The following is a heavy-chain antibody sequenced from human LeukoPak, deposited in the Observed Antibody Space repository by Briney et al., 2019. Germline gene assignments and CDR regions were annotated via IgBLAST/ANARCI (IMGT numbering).Heavy chain of an antibody. CDR3: ARGSTAMGTLYDY. Sequence: SETLSLTCAVYGGSFSGYYWSWMRQPPGKGLEWIGEINHSGSTNYNPSLKSRVTISVDTSKDQFSLKLSSVTAADTAVYYCARGSTAMGTLYDYWGQGTLVTVSS. CDR2: INHSGST. V-gene: IGHV4-34*01. J-gene: IGHJ4*02. D-gene: IGHD5-18*01. CDR1: GGSFSGYY.